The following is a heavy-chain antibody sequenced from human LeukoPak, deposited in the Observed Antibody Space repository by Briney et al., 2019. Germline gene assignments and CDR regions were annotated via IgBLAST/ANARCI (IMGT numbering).Heavy chain of an antibody. CDR1: GFTVSSNY. J-gene: IGHJ4*02. V-gene: IGHV3-53*01. D-gene: IGHD3-10*01. Sequence: GGSLRLSCAASGFTVSSNYMSWFRQAPGKGLEWVSVIYSGGSTYYADSVKGRFTISRDNSKNTLYLQMNSLRAEDTAVYYCNLITMVRGVIRADLVRDYWGQGTLVTVSS. CDR3: NLITMVRGVIRADLVRDY. CDR2: IYSGGST.